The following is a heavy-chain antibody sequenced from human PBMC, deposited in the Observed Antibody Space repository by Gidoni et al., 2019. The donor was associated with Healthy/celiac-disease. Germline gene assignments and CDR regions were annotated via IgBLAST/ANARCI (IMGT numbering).Heavy chain of an antibody. CDR3: AKDVRFSSYEADY. D-gene: IGHD5-18*01. J-gene: IGHJ4*02. Sequence: FTISRDNSKNTLYLQMNSLRAEDTAVYYCAKDVRFSSYEADYWGQGTLVTVSS. V-gene: IGHV3-23*01.